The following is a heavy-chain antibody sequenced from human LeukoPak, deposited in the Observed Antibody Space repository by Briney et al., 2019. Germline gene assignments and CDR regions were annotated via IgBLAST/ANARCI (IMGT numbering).Heavy chain of an antibody. Sequence: SETLSLTCTVSGGSLSSYYWSWIRQPAGKGLEWIGRIYTSGSANYNPSLKSRVTMSVDMSKNQFSLELSSVTAADTAVYYCARDFPYYDLWSGLAFDYWGQGTLVTVSS. D-gene: IGHD3-3*01. J-gene: IGHJ4*02. CDR2: IYTSGSA. V-gene: IGHV4-4*07. CDR1: GGSLSSYY. CDR3: ARDFPYYDLWSGLAFDY.